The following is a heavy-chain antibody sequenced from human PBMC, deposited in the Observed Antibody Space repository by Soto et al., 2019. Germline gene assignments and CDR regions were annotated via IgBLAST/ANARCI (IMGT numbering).Heavy chain of an antibody. D-gene: IGHD1-26*01. Sequence: GASVKVSCKASGYTFTSYGISWVLQAPGQGLEWMGWISAYNGNTNYAQKLQGRVTMTTDTSTSTAYMELRSLRSDDTAVYYCARDPHQSGGLGYNWFDPWGQGTLVTVSS. CDR1: GYTFTSYG. CDR2: ISAYNGNT. CDR3: ARDPHQSGGLGYNWFDP. V-gene: IGHV1-18*01. J-gene: IGHJ5*02.